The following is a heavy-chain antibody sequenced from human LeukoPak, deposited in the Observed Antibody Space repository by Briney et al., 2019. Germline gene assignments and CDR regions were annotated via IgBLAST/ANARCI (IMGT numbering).Heavy chain of an antibody. J-gene: IGHJ4*02. V-gene: IGHV3-23*01. CDR1: GFTFSSYA. CDR3: AKGFTYDSSGYYYDY. Sequence: GGSLRLSCAASGFTFSSYAMSWVRQAPGKGLEWVSAISGSGGSTYYADSVKGRFTISRDNSKNTLYLQMNSLRAEDTAVYYRAKGFTYDSSGYYYDYWGQGTLVTVSS. CDR2: ISGSGGST. D-gene: IGHD3-22*01.